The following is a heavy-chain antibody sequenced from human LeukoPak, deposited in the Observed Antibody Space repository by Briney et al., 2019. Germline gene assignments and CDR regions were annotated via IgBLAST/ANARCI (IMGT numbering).Heavy chain of an antibody. CDR1: GYTFTGYY. CDR3: ASSRNYYYDSSGYAFDI. CDR2: INPNSGGT. V-gene: IGHV1-2*02. Sequence: ASVKVSCKASGYTFTGYYMHWVRQAPGQGLEWMGWINPNSGGTNYAQKFQGRVTMTRDTSISTAYMELSRLRSDDTAVYYCASSRNYYYDSSGYAFDIWGQGTMVTVSS. D-gene: IGHD3-22*01. J-gene: IGHJ3*02.